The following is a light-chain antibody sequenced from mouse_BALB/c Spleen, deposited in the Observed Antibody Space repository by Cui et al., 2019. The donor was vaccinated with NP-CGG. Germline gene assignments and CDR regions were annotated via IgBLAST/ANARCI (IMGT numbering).Light chain of an antibody. V-gene: IGLV1*01. CDR3: GLWYSNHWV. CDR1: TGPVTTSNY. Sequence: VVTHESALSTSLVETVTLTCCSSTGPVTTSNYANWVQEKPDHLFTGLIGGTNNRAPGVPARFSGSLIGDKAALAITGAQTEDGAIYFCGLWYSNHWVFGGGTKLTVL. CDR2: GTN. J-gene: IGLJ1*01.